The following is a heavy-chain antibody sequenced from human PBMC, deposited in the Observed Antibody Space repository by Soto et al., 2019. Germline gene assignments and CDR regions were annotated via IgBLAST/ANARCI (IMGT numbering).Heavy chain of an antibody. CDR2: IDWDDDK. V-gene: IGHV2-70*01. Sequence: SGPTLVNPTQTLTLTCTFSGFSLSTSGMCVSWIRQPPGKALEWPALIDWDDDKYYSTSLKTRPTISKDTSKNQVVLTMTNMDPVDTATYYCARTPGSPNEYYYYGMDVWGQGTTVTVSS. CDR1: GFSLSTSGMC. D-gene: IGHD2-15*01. CDR3: ARTPGSPNEYYYYGMDV. J-gene: IGHJ6*02.